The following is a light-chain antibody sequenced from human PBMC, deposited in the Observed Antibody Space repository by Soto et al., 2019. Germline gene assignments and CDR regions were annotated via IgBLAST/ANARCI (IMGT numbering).Light chain of an antibody. CDR1: QSISSW. V-gene: IGKV1-5*03. CDR2: KAS. J-gene: IGKJ1*01. Sequence: DSQITQSPSTLSAYVGDRVTITCRASQSISSWLAWYQQKPGKAPKLLIYKASSLESGVPSRFSGSGSGTEFTLTISSLQPDDFATYYCQQYNSYWTFGQGTKVDIK. CDR3: QQYNSYWT.